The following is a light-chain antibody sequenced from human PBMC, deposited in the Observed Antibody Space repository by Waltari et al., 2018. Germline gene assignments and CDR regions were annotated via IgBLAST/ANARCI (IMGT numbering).Light chain of an antibody. J-gene: IGKJ1*01. V-gene: IGKV3-20*01. CDR3: QHYESLPVT. Sequence: EIVLTQSPGTLSLSPGERAPLSCRASQSISKYLAWYQQKPGQAPRLLIYPASSRAAGIPDRCSGSGSGTDFSLAISRLEPEDFAVYYCQHYESLPVTFGQGTKVEIK. CDR2: PAS. CDR1: QSISKY.